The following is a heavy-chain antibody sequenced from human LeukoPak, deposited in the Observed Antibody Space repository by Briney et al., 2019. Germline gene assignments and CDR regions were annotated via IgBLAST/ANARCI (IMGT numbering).Heavy chain of an antibody. J-gene: IGHJ4*02. CDR2: ISSSSSTI. Sequence: PGGSLRLSCAASGFTFSSYSMNWVRQAPGKGLEWVSYISSSSSTIYYADSVKGRFTISRDNAKNSQYLQMNSLRAEDTAVYYCARWEAGLLGFGGQGTLVTVSS. CDR3: ARWEAGLLGF. D-gene: IGHD2-15*01. V-gene: IGHV3-48*01. CDR1: GFTFSSYS.